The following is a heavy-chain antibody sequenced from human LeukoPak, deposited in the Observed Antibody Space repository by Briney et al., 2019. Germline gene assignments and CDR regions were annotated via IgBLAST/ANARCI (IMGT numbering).Heavy chain of an antibody. CDR1: GFNISNYW. V-gene: IGHV3-7*04. J-gene: IGHJ4*02. CDR3: ARVSTHYDLDFFDF. CDR2: IKEDGGQK. Sequence: GGSLRLSCAASGFNISNYWMTWVRQAPGKGLQWVAHIKEDGGQKYYVDSVKGRFTISRDNPKNSLYLHLSRLRAEDTAVYFCARVSTHYDLDFFDFWGQGTLLTVSS. D-gene: IGHD5-12*01.